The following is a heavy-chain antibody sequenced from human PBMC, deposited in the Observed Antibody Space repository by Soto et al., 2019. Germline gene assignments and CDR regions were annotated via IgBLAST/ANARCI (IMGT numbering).Heavy chain of an antibody. V-gene: IGHV3-15*01. Sequence: GGSLRLSCAASGFTFSNAWMSWVRQAPGKGLEWVGRIKSKTDGGTTDYAAPVKGRFTISRDDSKNTLYLQMNSLKTEDTAVYYCTTFTMVRLYYMDVWGKGTTVTVSS. CDR2: IKSKTDGGTT. CDR3: TTFTMVRLYYMDV. CDR1: GFTFSNAW. J-gene: IGHJ6*03. D-gene: IGHD3-10*01.